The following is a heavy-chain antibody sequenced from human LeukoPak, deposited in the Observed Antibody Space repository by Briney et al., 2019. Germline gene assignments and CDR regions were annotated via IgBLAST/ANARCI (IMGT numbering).Heavy chain of an antibody. CDR1: GGSIDSTNW. Sequence: SETLSLTCDVSGGSIDSTNWWNWVRQPPGKGLEWIGEIHHDGRINYNPSLKSQVTLSVDKSKNQFSLRLNSVTAADTAMYYCARSHDHLWGNYPDYWGQGTLVTVSS. CDR3: ARSHDHLWGNYPDY. V-gene: IGHV4/OR15-8*01. D-gene: IGHD3-16*02. J-gene: IGHJ4*02. CDR2: IHHDGRI.